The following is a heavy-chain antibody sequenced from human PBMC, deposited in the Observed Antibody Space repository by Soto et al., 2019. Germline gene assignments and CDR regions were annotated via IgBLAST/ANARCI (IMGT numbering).Heavy chain of an antibody. J-gene: IGHJ4*02. CDR1: GYTFTSFQ. V-gene: IGHV1-46*01. CDR2: INPGSGST. Sequence: ASVKVSCKTSGYTFTSFQMHWVRQAPGQELEWMGIINPGSGSTNYAQKFQGRVTMTSDTSTRTIYMELSSLRSEDTAVYYRANCRLPAIPAAADYWGQGTLVTSPQ. D-gene: IGHD2-2*01. CDR3: ANCRLPAIPAAADY.